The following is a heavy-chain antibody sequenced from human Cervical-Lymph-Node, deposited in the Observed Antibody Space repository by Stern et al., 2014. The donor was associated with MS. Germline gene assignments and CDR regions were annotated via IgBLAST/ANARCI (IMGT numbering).Heavy chain of an antibody. V-gene: IGHV2-5*09. CDR2: IYWGNYK. Sequence: QVTLKESGPTLVKPTQSLTLTCTFSGFSLRTRGVGVGWIRQPPGKALEGLALIYWGNYKRYRPSLKNRLTISRDTSKNQVALTMTNMDPVDTATYYCAHRGAVGLADYFDHWGQGSLVTVSS. CDR1: GFSLRTRGVG. J-gene: IGHJ4*02. D-gene: IGHD5-12*01. CDR3: AHRGAVGLADYFDH.